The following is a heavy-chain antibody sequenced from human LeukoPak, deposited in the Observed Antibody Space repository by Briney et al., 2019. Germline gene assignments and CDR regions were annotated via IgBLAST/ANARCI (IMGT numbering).Heavy chain of an antibody. CDR3: AGGRSYYNVIEY. J-gene: IGHJ4*02. CDR1: GYSFTDYY. Sequence: ASVKVSCKPSGYSFTDYYIHWVRQAPGQGLEWMGWINPNSGGTNYAQKFQGRVTMTRDTFISTGYMELTSLRSDDTAVYYCAGGRSYYNVIEYRGQGTLVTVSS. V-gene: IGHV1-2*02. D-gene: IGHD3-10*01. CDR2: INPNSGGT.